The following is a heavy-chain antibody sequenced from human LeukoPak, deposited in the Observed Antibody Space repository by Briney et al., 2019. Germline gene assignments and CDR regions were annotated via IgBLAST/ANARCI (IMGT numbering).Heavy chain of an antibody. V-gene: IGHV3-53*01. CDR2: IYSGGST. D-gene: IGHD3-22*01. CDR1: GFTFSSNY. CDR3: ARVLYDSSGCSHFDY. J-gene: IGHJ4*02. Sequence: GGSLRLSCAASGFTFSSNYMSWVRQAPGKGLEWVSVIYSGGSTYYADSVKGRFTISRDNSKNTLYLQMNSLRAEDTAVYYCARVLYDSSGCSHFDYWGQGTLVTVSS.